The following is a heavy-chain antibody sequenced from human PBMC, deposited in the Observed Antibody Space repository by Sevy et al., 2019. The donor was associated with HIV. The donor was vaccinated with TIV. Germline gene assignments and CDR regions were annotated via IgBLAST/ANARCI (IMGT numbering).Heavy chain of an antibody. J-gene: IGHJ4*02. CDR3: ARDLSMVRGVIRGNIDY. CDR1: GFTFSSYA. V-gene: IGHV3-30-3*01. CDR2: ISYDGSNK. Sequence: GGSLRLSCAASGFTFSSYAMHWVRQAPGKGLEWVAVISYDGSNKYYADSVKGRFTISRDNSKNTLYLQMNSLRAEETAVYYCARDLSMVRGVIRGNIDYWGQGTLVTVSS. D-gene: IGHD3-10*01.